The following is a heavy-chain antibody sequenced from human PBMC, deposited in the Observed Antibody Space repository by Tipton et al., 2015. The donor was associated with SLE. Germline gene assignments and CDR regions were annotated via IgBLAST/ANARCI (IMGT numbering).Heavy chain of an antibody. CDR3: AKFEKTTDFYLDS. D-gene: IGHD1/OR15-1a*01. CDR1: GFTFGSYA. CDR2: ISGGGGST. V-gene: IGHV3-23*01. J-gene: IGHJ4*02. Sequence: SLRLSCATSGFTFGSYALGWVRRAPGKGLEWVSAISGGGGSTYYADFVKGRFSISIDKSKKTLFLQMNSLRVDDTATYYCAKFEKTTDFYLDSWGQGTLVSVSS.